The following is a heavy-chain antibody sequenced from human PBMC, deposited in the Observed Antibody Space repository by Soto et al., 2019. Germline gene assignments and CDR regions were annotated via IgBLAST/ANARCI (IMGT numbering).Heavy chain of an antibody. CDR2: TYYSGST. CDR3: ARVRGTACERYFYY. D-gene: IGHD5-18*01. J-gene: IGHJ4*02. V-gene: IGHV4-59*01. Sequence: SETLSLTCTVSGGTMIAYYWNLIRQPPGKGLQWIGYTYYSGSTTYNPSLKSRVTISVDSSKNQFSLKLDSVTPADTAVYYCARVRGTACERYFYYWGPGTLVTFSS. CDR1: GGTMIAYY.